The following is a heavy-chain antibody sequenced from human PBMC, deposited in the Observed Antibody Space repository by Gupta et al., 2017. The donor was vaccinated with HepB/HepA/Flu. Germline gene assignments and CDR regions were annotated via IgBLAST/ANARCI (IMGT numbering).Heavy chain of an antibody. CDR2: INPNSGGT. Sequence: QVQLVQSGAEVKKPGASVKVSCKASGYSFTGQHIHWVRQAPGQGLEWMGWINPNSGGTTYAQKFKDWVTMGRDTSIITAYMERRSLKSDDTAIYYCARGGGIALEFDYWGQGTLVTVSS. V-gene: IGHV1-2*04. CDR3: ARGGGIALEFDY. CDR1: GYSFTGQH. D-gene: IGHD6-13*01. J-gene: IGHJ4*02.